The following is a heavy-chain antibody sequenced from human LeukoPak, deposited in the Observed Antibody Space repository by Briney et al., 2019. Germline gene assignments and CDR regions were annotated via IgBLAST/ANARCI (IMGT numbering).Heavy chain of an antibody. D-gene: IGHD2-21*02. J-gene: IGHJ4*02. CDR2: IIPIFGTA. V-gene: IGHV1-69*13. CDR3: ARRVGYCGGDCYSSAFDY. Sequence: ASVNVSCKASGGTFSSYAISWVRQAPGQGLEWMGGIIPIFGTANYAQKFQGRVTITADESTSTAYMELSSLRSEDTAVYYCARRVGYCGGDCYSSAFDYWGQGTLVTVSS. CDR1: GGTFSSYA.